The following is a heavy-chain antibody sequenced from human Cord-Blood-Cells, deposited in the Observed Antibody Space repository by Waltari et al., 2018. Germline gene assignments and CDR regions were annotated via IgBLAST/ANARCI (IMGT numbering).Heavy chain of an antibody. V-gene: IGHV3-30-3*01. J-gene: IGHJ6*02. CDR1: GFTFSSYA. CDR3: AREGRQWLIFLTNSYYYYGMDV. Sequence: QVQLVESGGGVVQPGRSLRLSCAASGFTFSSYAMHWVRQAPGKGLEWVAVNSYDGSKKYDADSVEGRFTISRDNSKNTLYLQMNSLRAEDTAVYYCAREGRQWLIFLTNSYYYYGMDVWGQGTTVTVSS. D-gene: IGHD6-19*01. CDR2: NSYDGSKK.